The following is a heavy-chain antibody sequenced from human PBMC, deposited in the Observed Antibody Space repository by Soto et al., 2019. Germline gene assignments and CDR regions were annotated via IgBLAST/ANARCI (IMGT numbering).Heavy chain of an antibody. CDR1: CFSFASFA. J-gene: IGHJ5*02. CDR3: ARDPGSDFWSGVFDP. Sequence: QVQLVESGGRVVQPGPSLRPSCVASCFSFASFAMHWGRQTPGGGPEWVPSIPSDGKKTYYADFAKGRVTISRDNAKNRIFLEMHRPGPEDTAVYFCARDPGSDFWSGVFDPWGQGTVVSVSS. V-gene: IGHV3-30*04. CDR2: IPSDGKKT. D-gene: IGHD3-3*01.